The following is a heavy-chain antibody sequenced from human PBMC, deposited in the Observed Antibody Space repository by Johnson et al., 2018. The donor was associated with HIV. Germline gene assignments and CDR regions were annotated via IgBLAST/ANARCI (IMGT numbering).Heavy chain of an antibody. D-gene: IGHD1-26*01. J-gene: IGHJ3*02. CDR2: ISSSGSSI. V-gene: IGHV3-11*04. Sequence: QVQLVESGGGLVKPGGSLRLSCKASGFTFSDYFMSWIRQAPGKGLECISYISSSGSSIYYTDSVKGRFTISRDNAENSLYLQMNSLRAEDTAVYYCARDKVDDAFDIWGQGTMVTVSS. CDR3: ARDKVDDAFDI. CDR1: GFTFSDYF.